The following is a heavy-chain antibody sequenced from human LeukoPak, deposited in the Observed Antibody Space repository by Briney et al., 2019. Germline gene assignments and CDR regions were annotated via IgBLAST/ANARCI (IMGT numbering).Heavy chain of an antibody. CDR1: GFTFGSYS. Sequence: MSGGSLRLSCAASGFTFGSYSMNWVRQAPGKGLEWVSSISSSSTYIYYADSLKGRFTISRDNAKNSLSLQMNSLRAEDTAVYYCARDTHCSSTSCYNAFDIWGQGTMVTVSS. D-gene: IGHD2-2*02. V-gene: IGHV3-21*01. J-gene: IGHJ3*02. CDR2: ISSSSTYI. CDR3: ARDTHCSSTSCYNAFDI.